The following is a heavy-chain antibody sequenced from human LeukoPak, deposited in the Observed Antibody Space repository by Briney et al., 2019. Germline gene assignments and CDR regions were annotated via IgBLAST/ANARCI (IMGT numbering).Heavy chain of an antibody. Sequence: GGSLRLSCAASGFTFSSFTMNWVRQAPGKGLEWVSCISGSSSSYIYYADSVKGRFTISRDNAKNSLYLQMNSLRAEDTAVYYCARGLSRDIVVLPAASYYFDYWGQGTLVTVSS. CDR2: ISGSSSSYI. CDR3: ARGLSRDIVVLPAASYYFDY. CDR1: GFTFSSFT. V-gene: IGHV3-21*01. J-gene: IGHJ4*02. D-gene: IGHD2-2*01.